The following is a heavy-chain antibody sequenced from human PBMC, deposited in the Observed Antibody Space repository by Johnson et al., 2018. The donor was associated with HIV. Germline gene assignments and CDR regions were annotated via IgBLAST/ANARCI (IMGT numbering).Heavy chain of an antibody. V-gene: IGHV3-30*02. CDR3: AKVRWLRLDNEAFDS. CDR1: GFTFSSYG. Sequence: QMQLVESVGGVVQPGGSLRLSCAASGFTFSSYGMHWVRQAPGKGLEWVAFIRYDGSNRYYDDSVKGRFTIFRDNSKNTLYLQMNSLRAEDTAVYYCAKVRWLRLDNEAFDSWGQGTMVTVS. D-gene: IGHD5-12*01. CDR2: IRYDGSNR. J-gene: IGHJ3*02.